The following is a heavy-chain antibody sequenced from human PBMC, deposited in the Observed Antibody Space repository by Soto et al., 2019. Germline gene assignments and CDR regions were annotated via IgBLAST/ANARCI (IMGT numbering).Heavy chain of an antibody. J-gene: IGHJ5*02. CDR2: ISYDGSNK. Sequence: SGFTFSSYAMHWVRQAPGKGLEWVAVISYDGSNKYYADSVKGRFTISRDNSKNTLYLQMNSLRAEDTAVYYCAREVVVVAAKANWFDPWGQGTLVTVSS. CDR1: GFTFSSYA. V-gene: IGHV3-30-3*02. D-gene: IGHD2-15*01. CDR3: AREVVVVAAKANWFDP.